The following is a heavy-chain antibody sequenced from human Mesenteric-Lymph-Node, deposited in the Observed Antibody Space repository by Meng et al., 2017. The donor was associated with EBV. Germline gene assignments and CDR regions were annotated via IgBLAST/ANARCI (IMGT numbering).Heavy chain of an antibody. CDR2: ISDDGRKT. Sequence: VGLVGSGGGVVQPGRSLRLSCAASGFTFSSYAMYWVRQAPGKGLDWVAVISDDGRKTYHADSVKGRFTISRDNSKNTLYLHMNSLGADDTAVYYCAKEDGYYGYFDFWGQGTLVTVSS. J-gene: IGHJ4*02. CDR1: GFTFSSYA. D-gene: IGHD2-15*01. V-gene: IGHV3-30*04. CDR3: AKEDGYYGYFDF.